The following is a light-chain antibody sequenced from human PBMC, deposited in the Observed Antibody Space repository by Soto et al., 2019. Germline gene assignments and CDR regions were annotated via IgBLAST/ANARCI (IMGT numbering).Light chain of an antibody. V-gene: IGKV3-11*01. CDR3: QQRSNWPPGLT. J-gene: IGKJ4*01. CDR2: DAS. CDR1: QSVSSY. Sequence: EIVLTQSPATLSLSPGERATLSCRASQSVSSYLAWYQQKPGQAPRLLLYDASNRATGIPARFSGSGSGTDFTLTISSLEPEDVAVYYCQQRSNWPPGLTFGGGTKVEIK.